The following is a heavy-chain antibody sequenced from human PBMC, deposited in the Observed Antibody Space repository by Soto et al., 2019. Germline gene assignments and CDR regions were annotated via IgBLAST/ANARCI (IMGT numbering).Heavy chain of an antibody. CDR1: GYPVTAYY. CDR3: ARGGGVGVAGSAAFDM. Sequence: QLQLVQSGAVVKKPGASVTVSCTASGYPVTAYYMHWVRQAPGRGLEWMGGINPATGAAKYPQTFQGGVTMTQATPTVSVVLGLGGRTSEDSAYCYWARGGGVGVAGSAAFDMWGQGTLVTVSS. V-gene: IGHV1-2*02. CDR2: INPATGAA. J-gene: IGHJ3*02. D-gene: IGHD3-3*01.